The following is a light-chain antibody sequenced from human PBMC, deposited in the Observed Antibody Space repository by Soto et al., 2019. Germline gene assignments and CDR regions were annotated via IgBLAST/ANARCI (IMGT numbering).Light chain of an antibody. J-gene: IGLJ2*01. Sequence: QSVLTQPPSASGSPGQSVTISCTGTSSDVGGYNYVSWFQQHPGKAPKLIIYEVSKRPSGVPDRFSGSKSGNTASLTVSGLQDEDEADYYCSAYAGSNNFVVFGGGTKLTVL. CDR2: EVS. CDR3: SAYAGSNNFVV. V-gene: IGLV2-8*01. CDR1: SSDVGGYNY.